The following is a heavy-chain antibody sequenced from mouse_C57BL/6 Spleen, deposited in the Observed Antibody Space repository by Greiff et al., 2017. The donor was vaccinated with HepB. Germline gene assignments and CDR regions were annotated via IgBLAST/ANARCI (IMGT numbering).Heavy chain of an antibody. J-gene: IGHJ4*01. CDR2: INPGSGGT. V-gene: IGHV1-54*01. Sequence: VQLQQSGAELVRPGTSVKVSCKASGYAFTNYLIEWVKQRPGHGLEWIGVINPGSGGTNYNEKFKGKATLTADKSSSTAYMQLSSLTSEDSAVYFCARGGDYDGTGYAMDYWGQGTSVTVSS. CDR1: GYAFTNYL. CDR3: ARGGDYDGTGYAMDY. D-gene: IGHD2-4*01.